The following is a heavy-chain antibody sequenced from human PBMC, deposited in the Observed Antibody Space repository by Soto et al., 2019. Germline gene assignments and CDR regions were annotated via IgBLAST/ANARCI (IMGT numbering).Heavy chain of an antibody. CDR1: GYSFTSYA. D-gene: IGHD3-22*01. V-gene: IGHV1-3*01. J-gene: IGHJ3*02. Sequence: ASVKVSCKASGYSFTSYAIHWMRQAPGQRLEWMGWINAGNGNTKYSQKFQGRVTITRDTSASTAYMELSSLRSEDTAVYYCARERVTTMIVVVITATDAFDIWGQGTMVTVSS. CDR3: ARERVTTMIVVVITATDAFDI. CDR2: INAGNGNT.